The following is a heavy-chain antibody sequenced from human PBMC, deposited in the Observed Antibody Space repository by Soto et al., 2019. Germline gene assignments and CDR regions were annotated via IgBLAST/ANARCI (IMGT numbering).Heavy chain of an antibody. Sequence: EVQLVESGGDLVQPGGSPRLYCAASGYTFSHYWMHWVRQAPGKGLVWVSRVNPDGTITTYADSVKGRFTISRDNAKNTMYVQMNRLGVEDTALYDGSYDTYGDKDFWGQGTPVTVSS. CDR2: VNPDGTIT. V-gene: IGHV3-74*01. CDR1: GYTFSHYW. CDR3: SYDTYGDKDF. J-gene: IGHJ4*02. D-gene: IGHD4-17*01.